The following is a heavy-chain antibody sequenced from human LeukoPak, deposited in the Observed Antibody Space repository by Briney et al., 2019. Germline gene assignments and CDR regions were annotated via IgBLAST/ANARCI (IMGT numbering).Heavy chain of an antibody. Sequence: GGSLRLSCAASGFTFSSYGMHWVRQAPGKGLEWVAFIRYDGSNKYYADSVKGRFTISRDNSKNTLYLQMNSLRAEDTAVYYCAKDLPPYYYDSSGYHDYWGQGTLVTVSS. CDR3: AKDLPPYYYDSSGYHDY. CDR1: GFTFSSYG. V-gene: IGHV3-30*02. CDR2: IRYDGSNK. D-gene: IGHD3-22*01. J-gene: IGHJ4*02.